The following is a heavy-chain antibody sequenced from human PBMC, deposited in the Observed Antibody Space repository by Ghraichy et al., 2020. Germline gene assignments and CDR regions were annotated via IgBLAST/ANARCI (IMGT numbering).Heavy chain of an antibody. CDR3: VYNGWYSCYY. J-gene: IGHJ4*02. CDR2: IYHSGST. CDR1: GGSISNDNW. V-gene: IGHV4-4*02. Sequence: SETLSLTCAVSGGSISNDNWWSWVRQTPGKGLEWIGEIYHSGSTNYNPSLKSRVTISVDKSKNQFSLKLSSVTAADTAIYYCVYNGWYSCYYWGQGILVTVSS. D-gene: IGHD6-19*01.